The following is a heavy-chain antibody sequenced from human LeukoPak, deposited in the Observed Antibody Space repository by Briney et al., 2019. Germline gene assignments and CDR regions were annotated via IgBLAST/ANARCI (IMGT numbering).Heavy chain of an antibody. CDR1: GYTFTGYY. Sequence: GASVKVSCKATGYTFTGYYMHWVRQAPGQGLEWMGWINPNSGGTNYAQKFQGRVTMTTDTSTTTAYMELRSLRSDDTAVYYCARSGLAGGIRRAFDIWGQGTMVTVSS. J-gene: IGHJ3*02. V-gene: IGHV1-2*02. D-gene: IGHD5-12*01. CDR2: INPNSGGT. CDR3: ARSGLAGGIRRAFDI.